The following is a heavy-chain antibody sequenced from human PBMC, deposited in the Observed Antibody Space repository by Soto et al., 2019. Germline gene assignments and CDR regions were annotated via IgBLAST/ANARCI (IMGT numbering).Heavy chain of an antibody. CDR3: ARVSQNYYSDRGLFAS. CDR2: ISAYNGNT. J-gene: IGHJ4*02. D-gene: IGHD3-22*01. CDR1: GYTFTSYG. Sequence: ASVKVSCKASGYTFTSYGISWVRQAPGQGLEWMGWISAYNGNTNYAQKLQGRVTMTTDTSTSTAYMELRSLRSDDTAVYYCARVSQNYYSDRGLFASRGQGSSVIVSS. V-gene: IGHV1-18*01.